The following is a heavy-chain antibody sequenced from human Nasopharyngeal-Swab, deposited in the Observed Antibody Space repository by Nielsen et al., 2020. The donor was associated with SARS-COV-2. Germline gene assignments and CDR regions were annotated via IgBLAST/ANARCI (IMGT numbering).Heavy chain of an antibody. D-gene: IGHD2-15*01. CDR3: ARGPLPRYCSGGSCYSRYYYYMDV. Sequence: AEPVCLTCAAYGGSFRGYYWSWIRQPPGKGLEWIGEINHSGSTNYNPSLKSRVTISVDTSKNQFSLKLSSVTAADTAVYYCARGPLPRYCSGGSCYSRYYYYMDVWDKGTTVTVSS. CDR1: GGSFRGYY. V-gene: IGHV4-34*01. J-gene: IGHJ6*03. CDR2: INHSGST.